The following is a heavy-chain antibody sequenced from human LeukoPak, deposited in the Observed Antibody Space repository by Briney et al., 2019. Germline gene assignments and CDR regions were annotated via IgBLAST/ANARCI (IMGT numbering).Heavy chain of an antibody. CDR2: ISAYNGNT. V-gene: IGHV1-18*01. Sequence: ASVKVSCKASGYTFTSYGISWVRQAPGQGLEWMGWISAYNGNTNYAQKLQGRVIMTTDTSTSTAYVELRGLRSDDTAVYYCEGAGIVVVVAAQGDAFDIWGQGTMVTVSS. J-gene: IGHJ3*02. D-gene: IGHD2-15*01. CDR1: GYTFTSYG. CDR3: EGAGIVVVVAAQGDAFDI.